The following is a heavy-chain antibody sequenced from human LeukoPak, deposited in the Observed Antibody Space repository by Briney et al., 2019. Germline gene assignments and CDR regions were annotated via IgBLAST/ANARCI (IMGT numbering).Heavy chain of an antibody. J-gene: IGHJ3*02. V-gene: IGHV1-18*01. CDR1: GYTFTSYG. CDR3: ARGRVTIFGVVDAFDI. CDR2: ISAYNGNT. Sequence: ASVKVSCKASGYTFTSYGISWVRQAPGQGLEWMGWISAYNGNTNYAQKLQGRVTMTTDTSTSTAYMELRSLRSDDTAVYYCARGRVTIFGVVDAFDIWGQGTMVTVSS. D-gene: IGHD3-3*01.